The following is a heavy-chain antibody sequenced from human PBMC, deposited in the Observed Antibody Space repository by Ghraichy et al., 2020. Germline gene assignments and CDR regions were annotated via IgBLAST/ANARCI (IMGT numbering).Heavy chain of an antibody. CDR1: GGSISSYY. D-gene: IGHD3-10*01. J-gene: IGHJ6*03. CDR2: IYYSGST. CDR3: AVVRGVNYYYMDV. Sequence: SETLSLTCTVSGGSISSYYWSWIRQPPGKGLEWIGYIYYSGSTNYNPSLKSRVTISVDTSKNQFSLKLSSVTAADTAVYYCAVVRGVNYYYMDVWGKGTTVTVSS. V-gene: IGHV4-59*01.